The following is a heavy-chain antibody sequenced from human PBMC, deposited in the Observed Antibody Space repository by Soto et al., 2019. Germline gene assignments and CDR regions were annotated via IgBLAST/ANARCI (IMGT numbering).Heavy chain of an antibody. CDR1: GDTFTDYY. CDR3: ARGGHVVVVAAALDY. Sequence: QVQLVQSGAEVKKPGASVKVSCKASGDTFTDYYIHWVRQAPGQGLEWMGTVNPSGGHTTYAQHSLCRVTMTRDTSPSTLYMELTSLTSEHTAVYYGARGGHVVVVAAALDYWGQGTLVTVSS. D-gene: IGHD2-21*02. J-gene: IGHJ4*02. V-gene: IGHV1-46*01. CDR2: VNPSGGHT.